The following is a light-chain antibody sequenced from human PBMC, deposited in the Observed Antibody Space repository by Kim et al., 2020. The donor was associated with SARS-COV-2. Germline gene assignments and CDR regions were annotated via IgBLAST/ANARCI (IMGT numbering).Light chain of an antibody. J-gene: IGKJ2*02. CDR1: QSVSSSY. Sequence: EIVLTQSPGTLSLSPGERATLSCRASQSVSSSYLVWYQQKPGQAPRLLIYGASSRATGIPDRFSGSGSGTDFTLTISRLEPEDFAVYYCQQYGSSPCTFGQGTKLEI. V-gene: IGKV3-20*01. CDR3: QQYGSSPCT. CDR2: GAS.